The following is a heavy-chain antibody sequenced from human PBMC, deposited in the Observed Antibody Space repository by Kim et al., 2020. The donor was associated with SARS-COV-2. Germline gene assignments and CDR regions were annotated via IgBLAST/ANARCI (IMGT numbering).Heavy chain of an antibody. CDR3: AREGGHERMVKFVNY. D-gene: IGHD3-16*01. V-gene: IGHV4-30-2*04. Sequence: NPSLKSRVTISVDTSKNQFSLKLNSVTAADTAVYYCAREGGHERMVKFVNYWGQGTLVTVSS. J-gene: IGHJ4*02.